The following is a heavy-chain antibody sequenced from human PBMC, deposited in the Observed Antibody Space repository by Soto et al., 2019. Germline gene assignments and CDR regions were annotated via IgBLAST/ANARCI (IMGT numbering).Heavy chain of an antibody. CDR1: GGSISSSSYY. J-gene: IGHJ3*02. D-gene: IGHD2-15*01. CDR3: ASMDMGVVVAADDAFDI. V-gene: IGHV4-39*01. CDR2: IYYSGST. Sequence: LSLTCTVSGGSISSSSYYWGWIRQPPGKGLEWIGSIYYSGSTYYNPSLKSRVTISVDTSKNQFSLKLSSVTAADTAVYYCASMDMGVVVAADDAFDIWGQGTMVTVSS.